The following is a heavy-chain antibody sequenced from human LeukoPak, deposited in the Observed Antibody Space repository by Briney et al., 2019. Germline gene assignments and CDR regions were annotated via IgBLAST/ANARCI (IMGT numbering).Heavy chain of an antibody. CDR3: VRDPFDY. V-gene: IGHV3-33*01. J-gene: IGHJ4*02. Sequence: GGSLRLSCAASGFTFSSYGMHWVRQAPGKGLEWMAVIWYDGSNKYYADSVKGRFTISRDNSKNTLYLQMNSLRAEDTAVYYCVRDPFDYWGQGTLVTVSS. CDR1: GFTFSSYG. CDR2: IWYDGSNK.